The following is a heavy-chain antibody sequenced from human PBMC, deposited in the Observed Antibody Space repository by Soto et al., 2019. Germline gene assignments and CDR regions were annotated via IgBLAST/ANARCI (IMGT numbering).Heavy chain of an antibody. V-gene: IGHV3-30*18. CDR2: ISYDGSNK. CDR3: AKLEQQLVDGYYYYGMDV. Sequence: PGGSLRLSCAASGFTFSSYGMHWVRQAPGKGLEWVAVISYDGSNKYYADSVKGRFTISRDNSKNTLYLQMNSLRAEDTAVYYCAKLEQQLVDGYYYYGMDVWGQGTTVTVSS. D-gene: IGHD6-13*01. CDR1: GFTFSSYG. J-gene: IGHJ6*02.